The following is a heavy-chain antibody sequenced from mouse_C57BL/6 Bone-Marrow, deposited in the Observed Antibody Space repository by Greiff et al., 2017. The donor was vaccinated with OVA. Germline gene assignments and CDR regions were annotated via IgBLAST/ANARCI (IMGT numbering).Heavy chain of an antibody. D-gene: IGHD1-1*01. CDR3: ARYNGPYFDV. Sequence: EVMLVESGGGLVQPGGSLSLSCAASGFTFTDYYMSWVRQPPGKALEWLGFIRNKANGYTTEYSASVKGRFTISRDNSQSILYLQMNALRAEDSATYYCARYNGPYFDVWGTGTTVTVSS. CDR2: IRNKANGYTT. J-gene: IGHJ1*03. V-gene: IGHV7-3*01. CDR1: GFTFTDYY.